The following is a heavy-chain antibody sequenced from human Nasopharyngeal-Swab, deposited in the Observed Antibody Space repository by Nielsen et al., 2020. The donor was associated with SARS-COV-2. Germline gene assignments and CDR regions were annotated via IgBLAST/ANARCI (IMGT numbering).Heavy chain of an antibody. CDR1: GYTLTELS. CDR3: ATAPALPHHQSNWFDP. Sequence: ASVKVSCKVSGYTLTELSMHWVRQAPVKGLEWMGGFDPEDAETIYAQKFQGRVTMTEDTSTDTAYMELSSLRSEDTAVYYCATAPALPHHQSNWFDPWGQGTLVTVSS. V-gene: IGHV1-24*01. J-gene: IGHJ5*02. D-gene: IGHD1-14*01. CDR2: FDPEDAET.